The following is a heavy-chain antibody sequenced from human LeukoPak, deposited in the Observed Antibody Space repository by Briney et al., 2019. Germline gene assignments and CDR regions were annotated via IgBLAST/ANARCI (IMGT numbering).Heavy chain of an antibody. CDR2: ISAYNGNT. J-gene: IGHJ4*02. CDR3: ARVGCTNGVCSPNDY. Sequence: ASVKVSCKASGYTFTNYGISWVRQAPGQGLEWMGWISAYNGNTNYAQKLQGRVTMTTDTSTSTAYMELRSLRSDDTAVYYCARVGCTNGVCSPNDYWGQGTLVTVSS. V-gene: IGHV1-18*04. D-gene: IGHD2-8*01. CDR1: GYTFTNYG.